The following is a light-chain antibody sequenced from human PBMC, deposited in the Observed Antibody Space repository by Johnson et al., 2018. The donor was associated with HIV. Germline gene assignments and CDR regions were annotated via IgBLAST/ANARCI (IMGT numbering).Light chain of an antibody. CDR1: SSKIGNNY. Sequence: QSMLTQPPSVSAAPGQTVTISCSGSSSKIGNNYVSWYQQLPGTAPKLLIYENNRRPSGTPDRFSGSKSGTSATLGITGLQTGDEADYYCGTWDSSLSVLYVFGTGTKVTVL. V-gene: IGLV1-51*02. CDR3: GTWDSSLSVLYV. J-gene: IGLJ1*01. CDR2: ENN.